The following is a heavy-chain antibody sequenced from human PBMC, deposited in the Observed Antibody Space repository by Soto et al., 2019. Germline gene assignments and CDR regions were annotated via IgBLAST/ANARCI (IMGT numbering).Heavy chain of an antibody. Sequence: SVKGSCKASGYTFTSNSIGWVRQAPGQGLEWMGWINVYNGNTKYAQQLQGRVTLTTDTSTSTAYMDLRSLRSDDTAVSCFFIMRRRHPRSTLFPYPRSSDL. D-gene: IGHD3-10*01. V-gene: IGHV1-18*04. CDR3: FIMRRRHPRSTLFPYPRSSDL. CDR1: GYTFTSNS. J-gene: IGHJ2*01. CDR2: INVYNGNT.